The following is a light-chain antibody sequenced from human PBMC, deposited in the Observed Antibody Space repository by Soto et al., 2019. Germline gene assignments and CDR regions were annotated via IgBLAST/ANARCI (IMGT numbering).Light chain of an antibody. CDR2: DAS. J-gene: IGKJ1*01. Sequence: EIVVPGAPATLTLSPGERATLSCRASQSVSSYLACYQQKPGQAPRLLIYDASNRATGIPARFSGSGSGTDFTLTISSLEPEDFAVYYCQQDGTFGQGTKVDI. V-gene: IGKV3-11*01. CDR1: QSVSSY. CDR3: QQDGT.